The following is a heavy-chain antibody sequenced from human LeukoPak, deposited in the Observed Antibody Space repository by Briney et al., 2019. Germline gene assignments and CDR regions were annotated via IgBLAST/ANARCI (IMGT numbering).Heavy chain of an antibody. CDR3: ARRNTADASIAFWAREIRFIAPSAPP. Sequence: SETLSLTCTVSGGSMSGHWWSWIRQSPGKGLEWIGDIFYSGGTNNSSPLKSRLTMSLDTSKNQFSLKLSSVTAADTAMYYCARRNTADASIAFWAREIRFIAPSAPPRGQ. V-gene: IGHV4-59*08. D-gene: IGHD2-21*01. J-gene: IGHJ3*01. CDR1: GGSMSGHW. CDR2: IFYSGGT.